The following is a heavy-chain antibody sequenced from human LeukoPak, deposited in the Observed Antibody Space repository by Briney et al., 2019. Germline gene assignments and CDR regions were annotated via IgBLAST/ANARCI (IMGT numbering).Heavy chain of an antibody. Sequence: SVKVSCKASGGTFSSYAISWVRQAPGQGLEWMGGIIPIFGTANYAQKFQGRVTITADESTSTAYMELSSLRSEDTAVYYCARERVGATTFDYWGQGTLVTVSS. D-gene: IGHD1-26*01. V-gene: IGHV1-69*01. CDR3: ARERVGATTFDY. CDR1: GGTFSSYA. CDR2: IIPIFGTA. J-gene: IGHJ4*02.